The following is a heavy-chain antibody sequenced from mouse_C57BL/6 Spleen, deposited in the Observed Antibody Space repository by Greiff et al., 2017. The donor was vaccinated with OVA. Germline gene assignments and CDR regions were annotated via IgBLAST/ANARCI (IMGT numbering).Heavy chain of an antibody. V-gene: IGHV14-2*01. Sequence: VQLQQSGAELVKPGASVKLSCTASGFNIKDYYMRWVKQRTEQGLEWIGRIDPEDGETKYAPKFQGKATITADTSSNTAYLPLSSLTSEDTAVYYCALYGYDGSYWYFDVWGTGTTVTVSS. CDR3: ALYGYDGSYWYFDV. CDR1: GFNIKDYY. CDR2: IDPEDGET. J-gene: IGHJ1*03. D-gene: IGHD2-2*01.